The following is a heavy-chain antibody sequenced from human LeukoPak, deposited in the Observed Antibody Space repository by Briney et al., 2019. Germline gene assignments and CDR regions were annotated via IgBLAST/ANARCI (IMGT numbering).Heavy chain of an antibody. D-gene: IGHD2-15*01. CDR3: ARDLQTPGRDAFDI. J-gene: IGHJ3*02. Sequence: SGTLSLTCAVSGGSISRSNWWSWVRQPPGKGLEWIGEIYHSGSTNYNPSLKSRVTISVDKSKNQFSLKLSSVTAADTAVYYCARDLQTPGRDAFDIWGQGTMVTVPS. CDR1: GGSISRSNW. V-gene: IGHV4-4*02. CDR2: IYHSGST.